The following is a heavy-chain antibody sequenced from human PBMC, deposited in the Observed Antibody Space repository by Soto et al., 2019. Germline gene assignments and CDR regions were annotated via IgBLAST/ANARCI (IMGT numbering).Heavy chain of an antibody. V-gene: IGHV1-69*06. Sequence: SVKVSCKASGGTFGSDAITWVRQAPGQGLEWVGRIIPIFGTTNYAQNLQSRVTISADKSTLTSYMELHSLTSDDTALYYCARDRTDSGYYTNWLDPWGQGTQVTVSS. D-gene: IGHD3-22*01. CDR2: IIPIFGTT. J-gene: IGHJ5*02. CDR1: GGTFGSDA. CDR3: ARDRTDSGYYTNWLDP.